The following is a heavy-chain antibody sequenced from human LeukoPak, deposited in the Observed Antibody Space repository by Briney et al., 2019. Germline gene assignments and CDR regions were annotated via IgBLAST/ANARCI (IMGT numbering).Heavy chain of an antibody. J-gene: IGHJ4*02. CDR1: GFTFSSYA. D-gene: IGHD1-7*01. CDR2: ISSNGGST. Sequence: PGGSLRLSCAASGFTFSSYAMHWVRQAPGKGLDYVSAISSNGGSTYYANSVKGRFTISRDNSKNTLYLQMGSLRAEDMAVYYCARGRSPPWNWFYFDYGGQGTLVTVS. CDR3: ARGRSPPWNWFYFDY. V-gene: IGHV3-64*01.